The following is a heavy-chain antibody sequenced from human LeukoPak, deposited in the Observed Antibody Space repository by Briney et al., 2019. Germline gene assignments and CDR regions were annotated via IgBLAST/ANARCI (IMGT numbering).Heavy chain of an antibody. CDR1: GGSINNYY. CDR2: FYYSGST. Sequence: SEALSLTCTVSGGSINNYYWTWIRQPPGKGLEWIGHFYYSGSTDYNPSLKSRVTLSVDTSKNQFSLKLSSVTAADTAVYYCARGGYYDGSGFSPRHNWFDPWGQGTLVTVSS. V-gene: IGHV4-59*01. D-gene: IGHD3-22*01. J-gene: IGHJ5*02. CDR3: ARGGYYDGSGFSPRHNWFDP.